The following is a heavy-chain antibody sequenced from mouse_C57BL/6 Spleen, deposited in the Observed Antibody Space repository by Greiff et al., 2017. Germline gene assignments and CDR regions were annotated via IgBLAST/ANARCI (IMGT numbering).Heavy chain of an antibody. Sequence: QVQLQQSGAELVRPGASVKLSCKASGYTFTDYYINWVKQRPGQGLEWIARIYPGSGNTYYNEKFKGKATLTAEKSSSTAYMQLSSLTSEDSAVYFCASHGMDAMDYWGQGTSVTVSS. D-gene: IGHD1-1*01. CDR2: IYPGSGNT. CDR1: GYTFTDYY. V-gene: IGHV1-76*01. CDR3: ASHGMDAMDY. J-gene: IGHJ4*01.